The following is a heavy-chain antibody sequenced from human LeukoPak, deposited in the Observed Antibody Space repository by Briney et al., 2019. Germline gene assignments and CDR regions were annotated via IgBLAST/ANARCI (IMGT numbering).Heavy chain of an antibody. CDR1: GGSISSYY. Sequence: SETLSLTCTVSGGSISSYYWSWIRQPPGKGLEWIGYIYYSGSTNYNPSLKSRVTISVDTSKNQFSLKLSSVTAADTAVYYCAKRGSSGSRALYYFDYWGQGTLVTVSS. CDR2: IYYSGST. CDR3: AKRGSSGSRALYYFDY. J-gene: IGHJ4*02. V-gene: IGHV4-59*01. D-gene: IGHD3-10*01.